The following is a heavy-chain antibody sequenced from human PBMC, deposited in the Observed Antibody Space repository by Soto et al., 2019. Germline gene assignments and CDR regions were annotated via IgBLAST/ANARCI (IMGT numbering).Heavy chain of an antibody. CDR2: INGRSNYK. D-gene: IGHD7-27*01. CDR3: VREDGLVGSNSAFDQ. V-gene: IGHV3-21*02. CDR1: GFSFSTYN. Sequence: VELLESGGGLVKPGGSLRLSCAASGFSFSTYNMNWVRQAPGKGLEWVSSINGRSNYKYYTDSVKGRFTISRDNPKNSLYLQMDSLRVEDTAVYYCVREDGLVGSNSAFDQWGQGTLVIVSP. J-gene: IGHJ4*02.